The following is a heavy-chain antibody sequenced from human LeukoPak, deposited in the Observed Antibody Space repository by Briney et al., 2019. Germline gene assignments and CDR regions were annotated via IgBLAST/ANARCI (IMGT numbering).Heavy chain of an antibody. V-gene: IGHV3-23*01. CDR2: ISGSGGST. J-gene: IGHJ4*02. D-gene: IGHD2-15*01. CDR3: AKDQEDRGYPSSFDF. Sequence: GGSLRLSCAASGFTFSTYAMSWVRQAPGKGLEWVSAISGSGGSTYYADSVKGRFTISRDNSKNTLHLQMNSLRAEDTAVYFCAKDQEDRGYPSSFDFWGQGTLVTVSS. CDR1: GFTFSTYA.